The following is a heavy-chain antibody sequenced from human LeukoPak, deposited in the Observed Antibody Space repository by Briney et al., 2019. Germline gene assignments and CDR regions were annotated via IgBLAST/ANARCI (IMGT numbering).Heavy chain of an antibody. CDR1: GFTFSSYA. CDR2: ISYDGSNK. J-gene: IGHJ4*02. Sequence: GGSLRLSCAASGFTFSSYAMHWVRQAPGKGLEWVAVISYDGSNKYYADSVKGRFTISRDNSKNTLYLQMNSLRAEDTAVYYCATAPYYDILTGSQTDYWGQGTLVIVSS. CDR3: ATAPYYDILTGSQTDY. D-gene: IGHD3-9*01. V-gene: IGHV3-30-3*01.